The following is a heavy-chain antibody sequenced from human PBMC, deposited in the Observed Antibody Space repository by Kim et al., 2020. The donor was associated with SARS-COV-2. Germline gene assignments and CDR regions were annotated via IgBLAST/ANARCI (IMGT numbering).Heavy chain of an antibody. CDR2: ISGSGGST. Sequence: GGSLRLSCAASGFTFSSYAMSWVRQAPGKGLEWVSAISGSGGSTYYADSVKGRFTISRDNSKNTLYLQMNSLRAEDTAVYYCAKAAEYCGGDCYTRAPDYWGQGTLVTVSS. CDR1: GFTFSSYA. CDR3: AKAAEYCGGDCYTRAPDY. V-gene: IGHV3-23*01. D-gene: IGHD2-21*02. J-gene: IGHJ4*02.